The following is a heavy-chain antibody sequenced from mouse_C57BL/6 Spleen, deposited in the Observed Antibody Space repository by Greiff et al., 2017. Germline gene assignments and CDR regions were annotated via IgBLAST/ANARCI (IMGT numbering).Heavy chain of an antibody. CDR2: IYPGNSDT. CDR1: GYTFTSYW. D-gene: IGHD2-5*01. V-gene: IGHV1-5*01. J-gene: IGHJ1*03. Sequence: EVQLQQSGTVLARPGASVKMSCKTSGYTFTSYWMPWVQQRPGQGLEWIGAIYPGNSDTSYIQKFKGKAKLTAVTSASTAYMELSSLTNEDSAVYYCTREGYYSNPYWYFDVWGTGTTVTVSS. CDR3: TREGYYSNPYWYFDV.